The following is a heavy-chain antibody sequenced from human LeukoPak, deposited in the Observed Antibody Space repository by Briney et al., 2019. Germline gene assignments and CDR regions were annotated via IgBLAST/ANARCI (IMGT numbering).Heavy chain of an antibody. Sequence: PSETLSLTCTVSGGSISSYYWSWIRQPPGKGLEWIGYIYYSGSTNYNPSLKSRVTISVDTSKNQFSLKLSSVTAADTAVYYCARGWSGFWSGYSPQWFDPWGQGTLVTVSS. J-gene: IGHJ5*02. CDR1: GGSISSYY. V-gene: IGHV4-59*01. D-gene: IGHD3-3*01. CDR2: IYYSGST. CDR3: ARGWSGFWSGYSPQWFDP.